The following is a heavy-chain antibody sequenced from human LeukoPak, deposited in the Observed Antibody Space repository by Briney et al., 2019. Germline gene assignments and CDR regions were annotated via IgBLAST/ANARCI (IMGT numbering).Heavy chain of an antibody. CDR3: ARVGLNYYDSSGYAFDI. CDR1: GFTFSSYA. J-gene: IGHJ3*02. CDR2: ITTDGIST. V-gene: IGHV3-74*01. Sequence: GGSLRLSCAASGFTFSSYAMHWVRQAPGGGLVWVSRITTDGISTNYADSVKGRFTVSRDNAKNTLYLQMNSLRAEDTALYHCARVGLNYYDSSGYAFDIWGQGTMVTVSS. D-gene: IGHD3-22*01.